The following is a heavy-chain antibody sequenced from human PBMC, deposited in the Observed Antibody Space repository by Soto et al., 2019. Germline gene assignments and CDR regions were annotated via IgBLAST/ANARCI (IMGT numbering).Heavy chain of an antibody. CDR1: GGSFSGYY. J-gene: IGHJ5*02. CDR3: ARGRAGTTIFPRWFDP. D-gene: IGHD1-7*01. Sequence: SETLSLTCAVYGGSFSGYYWSWIRQPPGKGLEWIGEINHSGSTNYNPSLKSRVTISVDTSKNRFSLKLSSVTAADTAVYYCARGRAGTTIFPRWFDPWGQGTLVTVSS. CDR2: INHSGST. V-gene: IGHV4-34*01.